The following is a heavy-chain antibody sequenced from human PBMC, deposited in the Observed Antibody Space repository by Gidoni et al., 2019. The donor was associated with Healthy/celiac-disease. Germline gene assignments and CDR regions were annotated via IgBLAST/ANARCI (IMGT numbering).Heavy chain of an antibody. CDR2: ISGSGGST. CDR3: AKDHFVDTAMVNPYDY. V-gene: IGHV3-23*01. D-gene: IGHD5-18*01. Sequence: EVQLLESGGGLVQPGGSLRLSCAASGFPFSSYAMSWVRQAPGKGLEWVSAISGSGGSTYYEDSVKGRLTISRDNSKNTLYLQMNSLRAEDTAVDYCAKDHFVDTAMVNPYDYWGQGTLVTVSS. CDR1: GFPFSSYA. J-gene: IGHJ4*02.